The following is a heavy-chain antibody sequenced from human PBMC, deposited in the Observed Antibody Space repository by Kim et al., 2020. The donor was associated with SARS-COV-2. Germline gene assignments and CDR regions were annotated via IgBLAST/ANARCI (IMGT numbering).Heavy chain of an antibody. CDR1: GYTFTNYY. V-gene: IGHV1-46*01. J-gene: IGHJ5*01. CDR3: ARVGHAGYSNGWYAS. D-gene: IGHD5-18*01. Sequence: ASVKVSCKASGYTFTNYYIHWVRQAPGQGLEWMGIINPSGGSTSYAQKFQGRVTMTRDTSTSTVYMELSSLRSEDTAVYYCARVGHAGYSNGWYASGGQGTLVTVSS. CDR2: INPSGGST.